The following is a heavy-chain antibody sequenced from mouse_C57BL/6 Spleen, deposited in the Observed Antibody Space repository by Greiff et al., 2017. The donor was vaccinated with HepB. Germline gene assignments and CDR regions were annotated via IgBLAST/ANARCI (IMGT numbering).Heavy chain of an antibody. CDR1: GYTFTDYN. CDR3: ARFYDFDV. D-gene: IGHD2-12*01. Sequence: EVKLQESGPELVKPGASVKIPCKASGYTFTDYNMDWVKQSHGKSLEWIGDINPNNGGTIYNQKFKGKATLTVDKSSSTAYMELRSLTSEDTAVYYCARFYDFDVWGTGTTVTVSS. V-gene: IGHV1-18*01. CDR2: INPNNGGT. J-gene: IGHJ1*03.